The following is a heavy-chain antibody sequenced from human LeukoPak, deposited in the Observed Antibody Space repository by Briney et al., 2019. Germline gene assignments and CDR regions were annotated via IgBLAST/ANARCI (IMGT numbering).Heavy chain of an antibody. CDR2: ISSNGGST. CDR3: ARGMRGFGELPYYYYYMDV. CDR1: GFTFSSYA. Sequence: PGGSLRLSCAASGFTFSSYAMHWVRQAPGKGLEYVSAISSNGGSTYFANSVKGRFTISRDHSKNTLYLQMGSLRAEDMAVYYCARGMRGFGELPYYYYYMDVWGKGTTVIVSS. V-gene: IGHV3-64*01. D-gene: IGHD3-10*01. J-gene: IGHJ6*03.